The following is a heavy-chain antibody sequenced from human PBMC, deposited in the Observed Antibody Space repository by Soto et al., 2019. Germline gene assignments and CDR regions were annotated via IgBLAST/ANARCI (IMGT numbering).Heavy chain of an antibody. CDR2: ISSSSSHI. D-gene: IGHD2-2*01. CDR1: GFTFSDYY. Sequence: GGSLRLSCAASGFTFSDYYMSWIRQAPGKGLEWISDISSSSSHINYADSVKGRFTISRDNAKNSLYLQMNSLRAEDTAVYYCSRHFCSSTRCYGAPDFWGQGTLVTVSS. CDR3: SRHFCSSTRCYGAPDF. V-gene: IGHV3-11*06. J-gene: IGHJ4*02.